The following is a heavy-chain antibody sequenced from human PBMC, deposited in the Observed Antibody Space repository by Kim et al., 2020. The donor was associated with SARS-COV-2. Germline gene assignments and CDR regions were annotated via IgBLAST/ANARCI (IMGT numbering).Heavy chain of an antibody. CDR2: ISGRGGST. CDR1: AFTFSSYA. Sequence: GGSLRLSCAASAFTFSSYAMSWVRQAPGKGLEWVSAISGRGGSTYYADSVKGRFTISRDNSKNTMYLQMNSLRAEDTAVYYCAKGFPEGYSYGPLVYWGQGAPGTVSS. J-gene: IGHJ4*02. D-gene: IGHD5-18*01. V-gene: IGHV3-23*01. CDR3: AKGFPEGYSYGPLVY.